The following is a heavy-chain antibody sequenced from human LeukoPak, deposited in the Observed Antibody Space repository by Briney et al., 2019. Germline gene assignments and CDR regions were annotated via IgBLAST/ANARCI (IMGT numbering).Heavy chain of an antibody. CDR3: ARPDYGGNRGAFDI. D-gene: IGHD4-23*01. CDR2: ISAYNGKT. V-gene: IGHV1-18*01. Sequence: GASVKVSCKASGYKFNTYGISWVRQAPGQGREWMGWISAYNGKTDYAQKFQGRVTMTTDTSTSTAYMELSSLGSDDTAVYYCARPDYGGNRGAFDIWGQGTMVTVSS. J-gene: IGHJ3*02. CDR1: GYKFNTYG.